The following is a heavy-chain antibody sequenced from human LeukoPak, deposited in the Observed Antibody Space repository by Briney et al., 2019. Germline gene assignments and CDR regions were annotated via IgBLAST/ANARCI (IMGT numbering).Heavy chain of an antibody. Sequence: PGGSLRLSCAASGFTFSSYGMHWVRQAPGKGLEWVAFIRYDGSNKYYADSVKGRFTISRDNSKNTLYLQMNSLRAEDTAVYYCARERCGSCPKSGPHAFDIWGQGTMVTVSS. V-gene: IGHV3-30*02. CDR2: IRYDGSNK. D-gene: IGHD2-15*01. CDR3: ARERCGSCPKSGPHAFDI. J-gene: IGHJ3*02. CDR1: GFTFSSYG.